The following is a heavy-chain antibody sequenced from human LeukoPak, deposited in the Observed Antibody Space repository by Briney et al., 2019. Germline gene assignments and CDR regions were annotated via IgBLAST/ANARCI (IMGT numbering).Heavy chain of an antibody. V-gene: IGHV3-15*01. CDR1: RFTFNNAR. J-gene: IGHJ4*02. D-gene: IGHD6-13*01. CDR3: TSAGYSSSWYYFDY. CDR2: IKSKTDGGTT. Sequence: GGSLRLSCAASRFTFNNARMSWGCQARRQGAERVCGIKSKTDGGTTDDAAPMKGRFTISRDDSKNTLYLQRNSLKTEDTAVYYCTSAGYSSSWYYFDYWGEGTLVTVSS.